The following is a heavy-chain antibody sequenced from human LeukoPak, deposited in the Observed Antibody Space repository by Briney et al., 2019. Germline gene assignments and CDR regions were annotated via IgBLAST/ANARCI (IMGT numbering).Heavy chain of an antibody. J-gene: IGHJ3*02. D-gene: IGHD3-10*01. Sequence: ASVKVSCKASGYTFTNFGINWVRQAPGQGLEWMGWISAYNANTHYAQTLQGRVTMTTDTSTSTAYMELRSLRSDDTAAYYCASDYASGSYYTRAPLDAFDIWGQGTMVTVSS. V-gene: IGHV1-18*01. CDR2: ISAYNANT. CDR3: ASDYASGSYYTRAPLDAFDI. CDR1: GYTFTNFG.